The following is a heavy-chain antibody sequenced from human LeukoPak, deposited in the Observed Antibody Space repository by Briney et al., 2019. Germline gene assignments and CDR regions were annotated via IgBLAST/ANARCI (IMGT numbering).Heavy chain of an antibody. CDR1: GFSFRSFA. J-gene: IGHJ4*02. CDR2: ISDSGRDT. D-gene: IGHD2-21*01. V-gene: IGHV3-23*01. CDR3: ATKYSGLSPFYY. Sequence: GGPLRLSCAASGFSFRSFAMSWVRQAPGKGLEWVAGISDSGRDTRYADSVKGRFTISRDNSRDTLYLQVNNLRDDDSAIYYCATKYSGLSPFYYWGQGTLVTVSS.